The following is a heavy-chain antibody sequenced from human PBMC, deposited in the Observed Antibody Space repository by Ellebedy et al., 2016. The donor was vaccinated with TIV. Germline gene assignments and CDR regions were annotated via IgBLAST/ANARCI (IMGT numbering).Heavy chain of an antibody. D-gene: IGHD6-19*01. Sequence: GSLRLSXTVSGGSISSYYWSWFRQPAGKGLEWIGRVDTSGGTNYNPSLKSRVTMSVDTSKNQFSLKLTSVTAADTAVYYCARRSTSGPYNWFDPWGQGTLVTVSS. CDR1: GGSISSYY. J-gene: IGHJ5*02. CDR2: VDTSGGT. V-gene: IGHV4-4*07. CDR3: ARRSTSGPYNWFDP.